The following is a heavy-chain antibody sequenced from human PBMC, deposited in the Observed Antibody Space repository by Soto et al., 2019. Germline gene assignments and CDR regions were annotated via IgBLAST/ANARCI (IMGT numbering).Heavy chain of an antibody. CDR1: GFSLNTPGVG. CDR2: IYSDDDK. CDR3: ARGQYCSGGSRWPFFFDP. J-gene: IGHJ5*02. V-gene: IGHV2-5*02. D-gene: IGHD2-15*01. Sequence: QITLEESGLTLVKPTQTLTLTCTFSGFSLNTPGVGVGWIRQPPGKALDWLTLIYSDDDKRYSPSLRNRVTITRDNSQNPVVITMTDMDPVDTATYFCARGQYCSGGSRWPFFFDPWGQGALVTVSS.